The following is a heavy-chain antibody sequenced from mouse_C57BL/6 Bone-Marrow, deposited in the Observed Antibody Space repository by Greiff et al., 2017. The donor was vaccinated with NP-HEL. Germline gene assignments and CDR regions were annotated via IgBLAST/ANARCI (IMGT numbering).Heavy chain of an antibody. Sequence: QVQLQQSGAELARPGASVKLSCKASGYTFTSYGISWVKQRTGQGLEWIGEIYPRSGNTSYNEKFKGKATLTADKSSSTAYMELRSLTSEDSAVYFCARFYSNYPYAMDYWGQGTSVTVSS. V-gene: IGHV1-81*01. CDR3: ARFYSNYPYAMDY. D-gene: IGHD2-5*01. J-gene: IGHJ4*01. CDR2: IYPRSGNT. CDR1: GYTFTSYG.